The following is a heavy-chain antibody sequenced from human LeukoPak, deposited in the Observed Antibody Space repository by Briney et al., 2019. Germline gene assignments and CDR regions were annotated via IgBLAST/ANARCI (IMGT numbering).Heavy chain of an antibody. D-gene: IGHD2-15*01. CDR3: ARLRYCGGGSCYGMDV. J-gene: IGHJ6*02. Sequence: GESLKIFFKGSGYSFISYWIGWVRQMPGKGLEWMGIIYPGDSDTRYSPSFQGQVTISADKSISTAYLQWSSLKASDTAMYYCARLRYCGGGSCYGMDVWGHGATCTVSS. CDR2: IYPGDSDT. V-gene: IGHV5-51*01. CDR1: GYSFISYW.